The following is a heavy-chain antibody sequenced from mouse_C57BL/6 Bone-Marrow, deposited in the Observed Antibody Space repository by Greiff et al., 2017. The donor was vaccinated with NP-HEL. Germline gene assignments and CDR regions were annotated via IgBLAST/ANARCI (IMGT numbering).Heavy chain of an antibody. J-gene: IGHJ2*01. D-gene: IGHD2-5*01. Sequence: EVHLVESGPGLVKPSQSLSLTCSVTGYSITSGYYWNWIRQFPGNKLEWMGYISYDGSNNYNPSLKNRISITRDTSKNQFFLKLNSVTTEDTATYYCARDHYSNYFDYWGQGTTLTVSS. CDR2: ISYDGSN. CDR3: ARDHYSNYFDY. CDR1: GYSITSGYY. V-gene: IGHV3-6*01.